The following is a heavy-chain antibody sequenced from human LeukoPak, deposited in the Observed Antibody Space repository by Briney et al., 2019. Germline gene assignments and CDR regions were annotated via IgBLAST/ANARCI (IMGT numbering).Heavy chain of an antibody. Sequence: GGSLRLSCAASGFTFSTYAISWVRQAPGKGLEWVSVVGGSGDHTYYADSVKGRFTISRDNSKNTVFLQMSSLSAEDTAVYYCAKDRPHDYETSSLPYFDHWGQGSLVTVSS. CDR2: VGGSGDHT. J-gene: IGHJ4*02. D-gene: IGHD3-22*01. CDR3: AKDRPHDYETSSLPYFDH. V-gene: IGHV3-23*01. CDR1: GFTFSTYA.